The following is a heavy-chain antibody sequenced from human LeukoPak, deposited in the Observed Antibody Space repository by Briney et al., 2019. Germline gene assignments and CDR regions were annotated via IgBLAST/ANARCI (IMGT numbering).Heavy chain of an antibody. CDR3: ATQYSGSYYVDY. Sequence: ASVKASCKVSGYTLTELSMHWVRQAPGKGLEWMGGFDPEDGETIYAQKFQGRVTMTEDTSTDTAYMELSSLRSEDTAVYYCATQYSGSYYVDYWGQGTLVTVSS. CDR2: FDPEDGET. V-gene: IGHV1-24*01. CDR1: GYTLTELS. D-gene: IGHD1-26*01. J-gene: IGHJ4*02.